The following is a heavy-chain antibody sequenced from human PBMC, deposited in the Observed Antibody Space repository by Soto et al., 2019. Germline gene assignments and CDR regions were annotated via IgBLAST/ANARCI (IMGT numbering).Heavy chain of an antibody. CDR2: IKSKTDGGTT. V-gene: IGHV3-15*01. Sequence: EVPLAESGGDLVKPGGSLRLSCAASGFSITNAWMTWVRQPPGKGLEWVGRIKSKTDGGTTDYVAPVKGRFTISRDDSKNTRYLQMNSLKTEDTAVYYCSTRGGSCRPAWYYFCCGIDVWGQGTTVTGSS. CDR3: STRGGSCRPAWYYFCCGIDV. CDR1: GFSITNAW. J-gene: IGHJ6*01. D-gene: IGHD2-15*01.